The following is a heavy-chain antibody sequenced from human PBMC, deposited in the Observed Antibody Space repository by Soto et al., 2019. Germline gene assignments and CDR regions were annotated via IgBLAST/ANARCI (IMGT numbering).Heavy chain of an antibody. J-gene: IGHJ6*02. CDR3: AASIFYYGMDV. CDR2: IYPGDSDT. Sequence: EVQLVQSGAEVKKPGESLKISCKGSGYTFTNYWIGWVRQMPGKGLEWMGIIYPGDSDTKYNPSFQGQVTISADKSITTTYLQWSSLKASDNAIYYCAASIFYYGMDVWGQGTTVTVSS. CDR1: GYTFTNYW. V-gene: IGHV5-51*01.